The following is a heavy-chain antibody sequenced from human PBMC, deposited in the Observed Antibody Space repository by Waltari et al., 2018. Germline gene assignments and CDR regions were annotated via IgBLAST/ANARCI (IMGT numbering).Heavy chain of an antibody. Sequence: QVQLQQWGAGLLKPSETLSLTCAVYGGSFSDYYWTWIRQPPGKGLEWIGEINRGGSTNYNASLKGRVTISVDSSKTQFSLRLTSVAAADTAVYYCARGACSDTSCYANYYYMDVWGKGTAVTVSS. J-gene: IGHJ6*03. D-gene: IGHD2-2*01. CDR3: ARGACSDTSCYANYYYMDV. CDR1: GGSFSDYY. V-gene: IGHV4-34*01. CDR2: INRGGST.